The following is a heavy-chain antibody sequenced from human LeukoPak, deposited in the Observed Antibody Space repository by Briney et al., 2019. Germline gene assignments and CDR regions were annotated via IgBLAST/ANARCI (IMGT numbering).Heavy chain of an antibody. CDR2: INHSGST. Sequence: SETLSLTCAVYGGSFSGYYWSWIRQPPGKGLEWIGEINHSGSTNYNPSLKSRVTISVDTSKNQFSLKLSSVTAADTAAYYCASGYDFVNFDYWGQGTLVTVSS. D-gene: IGHD3-3*01. J-gene: IGHJ4*02. CDR3: ASGYDFVNFDY. V-gene: IGHV4-34*01. CDR1: GGSFSGYY.